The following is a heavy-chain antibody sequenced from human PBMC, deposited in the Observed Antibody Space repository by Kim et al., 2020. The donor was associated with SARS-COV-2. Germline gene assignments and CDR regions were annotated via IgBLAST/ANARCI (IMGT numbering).Heavy chain of an antibody. CDR2: ISAYHGNT. D-gene: IGHD5-12*01. CDR1: GYTFTSYG. J-gene: IGHJ4*02. V-gene: IGHV1-18*01. CDR3: ARDGSPLRYSGYDWWKY. Sequence: ASVKVSCKASGYTFTSYGISWVRQAPGHGLEWMGWISAYHGNTNYAQKLKGRVTMTTDTSTSTAYMELRSLRSDDTGLYYCARDGSPLRYSGYDWWKYWGQSTLVAVSS.